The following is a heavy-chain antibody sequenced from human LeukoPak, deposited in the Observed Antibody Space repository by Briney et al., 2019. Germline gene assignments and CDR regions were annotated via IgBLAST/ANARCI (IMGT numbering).Heavy chain of an antibody. CDR2: IRNSGTST. D-gene: IGHD1-1*01. CDR1: GFTFSSYA. Sequence: PGGSLRLSCAASGFTFSSYAMTWVRQAPGKGLEWVSAIRNSGTSTYYAASVKGRFTISRDNSKNTLYLQMNSPRAEDTAVYYCAANWNLDYWGQGTLVTVSS. CDR3: AANWNLDY. J-gene: IGHJ4*02. V-gene: IGHV3-23*05.